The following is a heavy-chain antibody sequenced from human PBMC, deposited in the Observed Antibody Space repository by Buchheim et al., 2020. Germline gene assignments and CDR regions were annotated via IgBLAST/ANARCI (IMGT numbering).Heavy chain of an antibody. D-gene: IGHD5-18*01. CDR1: GGSVSSGSYY. J-gene: IGHJ6*02. V-gene: IGHV4-61*01. Sequence: QVQLQESGPGLVKPSETLSLTCTVSGGSVSSGSYYWSWIRQPPGKGLEWIGYIYYSGSTNYNPSLKSRVTISVDTSKNQFSLKLSSVTAADTAVYYCARGVNIAMVTQTYYYYYGMDVWGQGTT. CDR3: ARGVNIAMVTQTYYYYYGMDV. CDR2: IYYSGST.